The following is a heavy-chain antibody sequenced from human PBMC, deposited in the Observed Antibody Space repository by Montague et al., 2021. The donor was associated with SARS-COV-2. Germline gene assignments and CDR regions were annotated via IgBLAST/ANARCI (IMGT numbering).Heavy chain of an antibody. CDR2: ISWNSDTI. J-gene: IGHJ6*01. CDR3: TLLQEHL. CDR1: GFTFNDYA. V-gene: IGHV3-9*01. Sequence: SLRLPCATSGFTFNDYAMHWVRQAPGKGLEWVSGISWNSDTINYADSVKGRFTISRDNAENSLYLQMNSLHQGPIGLPPGTLLQEHLWG.